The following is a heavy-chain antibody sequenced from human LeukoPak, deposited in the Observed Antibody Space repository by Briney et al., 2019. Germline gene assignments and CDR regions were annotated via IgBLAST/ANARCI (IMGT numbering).Heavy chain of an antibody. CDR2: IYTSGST. V-gene: IGHV4-61*02. D-gene: IGHD2-21*02. J-gene: IGHJ3*02. CDR1: GGSISSGSYY. CDR3: ARVVVTAIQAIFSGAFDI. Sequence: SETLSLTCTVSGGSISSGSYYWSGIRQPAGKGLEWIGRIYTSGSTNYNPSLKSRVTISVDTSKNQFSLKLSSVTAADTAVYYCARVVVTAIQAIFSGAFDIWGQGTMVTVSS.